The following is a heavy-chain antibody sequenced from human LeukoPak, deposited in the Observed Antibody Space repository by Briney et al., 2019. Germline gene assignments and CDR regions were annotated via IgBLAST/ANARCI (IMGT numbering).Heavy chain of an antibody. CDR2: ISGSGGRT. Sequence: PGRSLRLSCAVSGFTSSSFGTSWVRHAPEEGLGWVSAISGSGGRTSHADSAKGRPSISRDNAKNTTYRQMNSLRAEDTAVYYCARAAEQLVGVWAVYHYYYMDVWGKGTTVTVSS. D-gene: IGHD6-6*01. V-gene: IGHV3-23*01. CDR3: ARAAEQLVGVWAVYHYYYMDV. J-gene: IGHJ6*03. CDR1: GFTSSSFG.